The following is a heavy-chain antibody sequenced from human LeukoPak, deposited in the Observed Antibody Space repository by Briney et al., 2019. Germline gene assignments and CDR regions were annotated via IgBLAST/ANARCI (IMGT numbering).Heavy chain of an antibody. CDR3: ARGRDIVVVPAAISTYQSGMDV. V-gene: IGHV4-34*01. J-gene: IGHJ6*02. D-gene: IGHD2-2*01. CDR2: INHSGST. Sequence: SETLSRTCAVYGGSFSGYYWSWIRQPPGKGLEWIGEINHSGSTNYNPSLKSRVTISVDTSKNQFSLKLSSVTAADTAVYYCARGRDIVVVPAAISTYQSGMDVWGQGTTVTVSS. CDR1: GGSFSGYY.